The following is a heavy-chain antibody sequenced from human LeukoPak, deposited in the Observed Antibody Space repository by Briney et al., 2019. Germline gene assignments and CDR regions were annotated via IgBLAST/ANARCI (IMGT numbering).Heavy chain of an antibody. D-gene: IGHD3-3*01. CDR3: ARDEDWSGYYGAFDI. CDR1: GFTFSIYW. J-gene: IGHJ3*02. Sequence: PGGSLRLSCAASGFTFSIYWMHWVRQAPGKGLVWVSRINSDGSSTSYADSVKGRFTISRDNAKNTLYLQTNSLRAEDTAVYYCARDEDWSGYYGAFDIWGQGTMVTVSS. V-gene: IGHV3-74*01. CDR2: INSDGSST.